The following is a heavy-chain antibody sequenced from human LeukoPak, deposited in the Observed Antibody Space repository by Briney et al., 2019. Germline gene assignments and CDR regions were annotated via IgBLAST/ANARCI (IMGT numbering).Heavy chain of an antibody. Sequence: SETLSLTCAVYGGSFSGYYWSWIRQPPGKGLEWIGYIYTSGSTNYNPSLKSRVTISVDTSKNQFSLKLSSVTAADTAVYYCASHNYYYYMDVWGKGTTVTVSS. J-gene: IGHJ6*03. V-gene: IGHV4-4*09. CDR1: GGSFSGYY. CDR3: ASHNYYYYMDV. CDR2: IYTSGST.